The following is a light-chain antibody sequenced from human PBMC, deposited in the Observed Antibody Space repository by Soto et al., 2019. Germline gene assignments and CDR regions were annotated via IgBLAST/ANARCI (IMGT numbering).Light chain of an antibody. Sequence: DIVMTQSPDSLAVSLGERATINCKSSQSVLYSSNNKNYLVWYQQKPGQPPKLLIYWASTRESGVPDRFSGSGSGTDFTLTISRLQAEDVAVYYCQQYYSTPLTFCGGTKVEIK. CDR2: WAS. CDR3: QQYYSTPLT. J-gene: IGKJ4*01. V-gene: IGKV4-1*01. CDR1: QSVLYSSNNKNY.